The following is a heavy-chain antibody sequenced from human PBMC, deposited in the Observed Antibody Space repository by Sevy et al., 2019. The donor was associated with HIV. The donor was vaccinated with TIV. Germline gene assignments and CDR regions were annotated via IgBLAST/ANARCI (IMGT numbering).Heavy chain of an antibody. J-gene: IGHJ5*02. V-gene: IGHV3-30*02. CDR1: GFTLSSYG. CDR2: IRYDGSNK. CDR3: AKDGYCSSTSCVNWFDP. D-gene: IGHD2-2*01. Sequence: GGSLRLSCAASGFTLSSYGMHWVRQAPGKGLEWVAFIRYDGSNKYYTDSVKGRFTISRDNSKNMLYLKMNRLRAEDTAVYYCAKDGYCSSTSCVNWFDPWGQGTLVTVSS.